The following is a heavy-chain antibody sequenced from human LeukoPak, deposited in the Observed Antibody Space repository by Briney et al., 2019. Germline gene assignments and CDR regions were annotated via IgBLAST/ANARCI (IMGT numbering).Heavy chain of an antibody. CDR2: ISYDGSNK. Sequence: GGSLRLSCAASGFTFSSYAMHWVRQAPGKGLEWVAVISYDGSNKYYADSVKGRFTISRDDSKNTLYLQMNSLRAEDTAVYYCAREDYDSSGYYTSGAFDIWGQGTMVTVSS. V-gene: IGHV3-30*01. CDR3: AREDYDSSGYYTSGAFDI. D-gene: IGHD3-22*01. CDR1: GFTFSSYA. J-gene: IGHJ3*02.